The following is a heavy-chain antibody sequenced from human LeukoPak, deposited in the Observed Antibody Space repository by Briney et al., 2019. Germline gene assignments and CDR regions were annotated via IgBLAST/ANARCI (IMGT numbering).Heavy chain of an antibody. D-gene: IGHD4-17*01. CDR3: ARAEISVTTGDLDL. Sequence: ASVKVSCKASGYTFSGYYIHWVRQAPGQGLEWVGWINPHSGYTKFAQKFQGRVTMIRDTSSSTAYMELKRLASDDTAVYYCARAEISVTTGDLDLWGQGALVIVSS. CDR1: GYTFSGYY. J-gene: IGHJ5*02. CDR2: INPHSGYT. V-gene: IGHV1-2*02.